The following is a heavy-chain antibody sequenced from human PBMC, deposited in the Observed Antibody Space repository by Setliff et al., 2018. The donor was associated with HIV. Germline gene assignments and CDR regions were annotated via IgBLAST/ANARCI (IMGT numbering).Heavy chain of an antibody. CDR2: VYASAYS. CDR3: ARDGDYGYNYVA. Sequence: KPSETLSLTCTVSGDSIGDYYWNWIRQPAGKGLEWIGRVYASAYSNYNPSLKSRVTMSADTSDNQFSLSLSSVTAADTAVYYCARDGDYGYNYVAWGQGTLVTVSS. V-gene: IGHV4-4*07. CDR1: GDSIGDYY. J-gene: IGHJ5*02. D-gene: IGHD3-10*02.